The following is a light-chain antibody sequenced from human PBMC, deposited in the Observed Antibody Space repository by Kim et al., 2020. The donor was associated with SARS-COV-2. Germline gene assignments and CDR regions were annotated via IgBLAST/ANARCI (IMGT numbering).Light chain of an antibody. CDR3: QQRYSTPIT. V-gene: IGKV1-39*01. J-gene: IGKJ5*01. CDR2: VAS. CDR1: QSINSH. Sequence: DIQMTQSPSSLSASVGDRVTITCRASQSINSHLNWYQHQPGKAPKLLIFVASSLQSGAPSRFSGSGSGTDFTLTISSLQPEDSATYYCQQRYSTPITFGQGTRLEIK.